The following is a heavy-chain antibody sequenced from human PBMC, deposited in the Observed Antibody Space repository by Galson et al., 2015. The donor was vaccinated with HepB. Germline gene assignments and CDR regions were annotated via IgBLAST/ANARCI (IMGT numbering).Heavy chain of an antibody. CDR2: ISWNSGSI. CDR1: GFTFDDYA. Sequence: SLRLSCASSGFTFDDYAMHWVRQAPGKGLEWVSGISWNSGSIGYADSVKGRFIISRDNAKKFLYLQMNSLRVEDTALYYCAKERYSSGHYYVFDYWGPGTLVTVSS. D-gene: IGHD3-22*01. CDR3: AKERYSSGHYYVFDY. V-gene: IGHV3-9*01. J-gene: IGHJ4*02.